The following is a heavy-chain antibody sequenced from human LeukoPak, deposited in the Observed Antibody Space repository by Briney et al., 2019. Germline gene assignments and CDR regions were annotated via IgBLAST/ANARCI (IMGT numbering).Heavy chain of an antibody. D-gene: IGHD1/OR15-1a*01. V-gene: IGHV4-59*01. CDR2: VYYNGIT. CDR3: VSQLGGTTFH. J-gene: IGHJ4*02. CDR1: GGSISSYY. Sequence: SETLSLTCTVAGGSISSYYWSWIRQPPGKGLEWIGYVYYNGITNYNPSLKSRVSISLDTFKNQFSLRLNSVTAAETAVYYCVSQLGGTTFHWGQGTLVTVSS.